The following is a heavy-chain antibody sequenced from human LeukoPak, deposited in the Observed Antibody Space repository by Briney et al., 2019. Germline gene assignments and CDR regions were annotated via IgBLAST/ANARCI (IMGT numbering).Heavy chain of an antibody. Sequence: GGSLRLSCAASGFTFSSYAMHWVRQAPGKGLEWVAVISYDGSNKYYADSVKGRSTISRDNSKNTLYLQMNSLRAEDTAVYYCAREAQDIVVVPAAHPGWFDHWGQGTLVTVSS. D-gene: IGHD2-2*01. J-gene: IGHJ5*02. V-gene: IGHV3-30*07. CDR2: ISYDGSNK. CDR1: GFTFSSYA. CDR3: AREAQDIVVVPAAHPGWFDH.